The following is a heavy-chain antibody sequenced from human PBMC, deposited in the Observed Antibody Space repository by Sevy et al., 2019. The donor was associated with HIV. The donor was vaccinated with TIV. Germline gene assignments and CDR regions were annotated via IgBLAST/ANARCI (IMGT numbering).Heavy chain of an antibody. CDR1: GFTFSDHY. J-gene: IGHJ4*02. V-gene: IGHV3-72*01. D-gene: IGHD6-13*01. CDR3: ATHAGIAAAGRVFDY. Sequence: GGSLRLSCAASGFTFSDHYMEWVRQAPGKGLEWVGRIRNKADSYTTEYAASVKGRFTISRDDSKNSLYLLMNSLKTGETAAYYCATHAGIAAAGRVFDYWGQGTLVTVSS. CDR2: IRNKADSYTT.